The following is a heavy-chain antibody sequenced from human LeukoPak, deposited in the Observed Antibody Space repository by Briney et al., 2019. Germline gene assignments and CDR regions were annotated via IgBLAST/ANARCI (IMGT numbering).Heavy chain of an antibody. CDR3: ARDFDGPRASDY. D-gene: IGHD4-17*01. CDR1: GFTFSSYG. V-gene: IGHV3-33*01. CDR2: IWYSGSNK. Sequence: GGSLRLSCAASGFTFSSYGMHWVRQAPGKGLEGVAVIWYSGSNKYYADSVKGRFTISRDNSKNPLYLQMSSLRAEDTAVYYCARDFDGPRASDYWGQGISVTVSS. J-gene: IGHJ4*02.